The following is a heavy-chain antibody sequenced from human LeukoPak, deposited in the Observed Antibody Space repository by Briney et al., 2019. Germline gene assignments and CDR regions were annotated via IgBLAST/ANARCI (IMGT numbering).Heavy chain of an antibody. CDR3: ARVKWELLDFDY. V-gene: IGHV3-69-1*01. D-gene: IGHD1-26*01. J-gene: IGHJ4*02. CDR2: ISSSSYI. Sequence: NPGGSLRLSCAASGFTFSNYWMHWVRQAPGKGLVWVSYISSSSYIYYADSVKGRFTISRDNAKNSLYLQMNSLRAEDTAVYYCARVKWELLDFDYWGQGTLVTVSS. CDR1: GFTFSNYW.